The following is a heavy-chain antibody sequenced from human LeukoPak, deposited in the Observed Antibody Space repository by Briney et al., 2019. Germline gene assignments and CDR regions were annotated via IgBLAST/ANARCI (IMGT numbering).Heavy chain of an antibody. J-gene: IGHJ3*02. CDR1: GGSISSYY. D-gene: IGHD6-13*01. CDR3: ARYSSKDAFDI. CDR2: IYYSGST. Sequence: NPSETLSLTCTVSGGSISSYYWSWIRQPPGKGLEWIGYIYYSGSTNYNPSLKSRVTISVDTSKNQFSLKLSSVTAADTAVYYCARYSSKDAFDIWGQGTMVTVSS. V-gene: IGHV4-59*08.